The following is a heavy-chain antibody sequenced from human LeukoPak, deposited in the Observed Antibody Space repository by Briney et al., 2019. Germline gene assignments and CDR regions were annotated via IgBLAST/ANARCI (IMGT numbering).Heavy chain of an antibody. V-gene: IGHV4-31*03. D-gene: IGHD3-3*01. Sequence: SETLSLTCTVSGGSISRGGYYWSWIRQHPGKGLEWIWYIYYSGSTYYNPSLKSRVTISVDTSKNQFSLKLSSVTAADTAVYYCARHTYDFWSGYHYYGMDVWGQGTTVTVSS. CDR2: IYYSGST. CDR1: GGSISRGGYY. CDR3: ARHTYDFWSGYHYYGMDV. J-gene: IGHJ6*02.